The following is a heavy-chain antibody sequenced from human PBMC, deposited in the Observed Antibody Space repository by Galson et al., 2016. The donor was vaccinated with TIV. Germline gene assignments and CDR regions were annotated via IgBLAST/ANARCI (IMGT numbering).Heavy chain of an antibody. Sequence: PALVKPTQTLTLTCTFSGFSLNTTGMCVSWIRQPPGKALEWLARIDWDDDKFYSTFLKTRLTISKDTSKNQVVLTMTNMYPVDTATYYCARINVGDYGSESYYNLGNFDSWGQGTLVTVSS. CDR1: GFSLNTTGMC. J-gene: IGHJ4*02. CDR3: ARINVGDYGSESYYNLGNFDS. CDR2: IDWDDDK. V-gene: IGHV2-70*17. D-gene: IGHD3-10*01.